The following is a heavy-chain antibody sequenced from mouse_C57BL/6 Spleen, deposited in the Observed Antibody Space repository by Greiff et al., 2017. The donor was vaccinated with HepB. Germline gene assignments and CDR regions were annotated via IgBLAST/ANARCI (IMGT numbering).Heavy chain of an antibody. V-gene: IGHV3-8*01. Sequence: EVQGVESGPGLAKPSQTLSLTCSVTGYSITSDYWNWIRKFPGNKLEYMGYISYSGSTYYNPSLKSRISITRDTSKNQYYLQLNSVTTEDTATYYCARSLYGNYGYFDVWGTGTTVTVSS. CDR2: ISYSGST. CDR1: GYSITSDY. D-gene: IGHD2-1*01. CDR3: ARSLYGNYGYFDV. J-gene: IGHJ1*03.